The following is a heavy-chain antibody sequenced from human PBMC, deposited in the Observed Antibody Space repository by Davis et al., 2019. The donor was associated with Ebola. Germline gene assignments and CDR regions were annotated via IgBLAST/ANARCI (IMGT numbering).Heavy chain of an antibody. Sequence: SETLSLTCKVSGDSIGTYYWTWIRHPPGKGLEWTGYIYHTGSTTYSPSLKSRVTISVDTSKNQFSLKLTSVTAADTAVYYCARYNWNFGGFDPWGQGTLVTVSS. V-gene: IGHV4-59*01. CDR1: GDSIGTYY. D-gene: IGHD1-20*01. CDR3: ARYNWNFGGFDP. CDR2: IYHTGST. J-gene: IGHJ5*02.